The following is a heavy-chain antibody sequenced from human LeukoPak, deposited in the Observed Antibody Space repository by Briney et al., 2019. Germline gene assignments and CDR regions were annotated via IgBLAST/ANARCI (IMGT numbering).Heavy chain of an antibody. CDR1: GFTFSSYE. CDR3: ARQLDRAAAGTLGY. J-gene: IGHJ4*02. CDR2: ISSSGSTI. V-gene: IGHV3-48*03. D-gene: IGHD6-13*01. Sequence: GGSLRLSCAASGFTFSSYEMNWVRRAPGKGLEWVSYISSSGSTIYYADSVKGRFTISRDNAKNSLYLQMNSLRAEDTAVYYCARQLDRAAAGTLGYWGQGTLVTVSS.